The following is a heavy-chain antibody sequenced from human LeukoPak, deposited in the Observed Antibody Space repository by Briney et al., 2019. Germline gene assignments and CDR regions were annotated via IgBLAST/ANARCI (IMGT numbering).Heavy chain of an antibody. Sequence: GGSLRLSCAASGFTFSSYWMSWVRQAPGKGLEWVANIKQDGSEKYYVDSVKGRFTISRDNAKNSLYLQMNSLRAEDTAVYYCARDVYDFWSGPNWFDPWGQGTLVTVSS. CDR1: GFTFSSYW. V-gene: IGHV3-7*01. CDR3: ARDVYDFWSGPNWFDP. D-gene: IGHD3-3*01. J-gene: IGHJ5*02. CDR2: IKQDGSEK.